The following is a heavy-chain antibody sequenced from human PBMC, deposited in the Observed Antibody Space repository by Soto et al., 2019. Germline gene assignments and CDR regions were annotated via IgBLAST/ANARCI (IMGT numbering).Heavy chain of an antibody. J-gene: IGHJ6*02. Sequence: QVQLVQSGAEVKKPGASVTVSCKTSGYTFSNYGINWVRQAHGQGLEWRGWISGYNGNTNYAQTAQGRVTMTTDTSTGTVYMELRSLKSDDTAIYYCSMCIMGVGWFDPNYYHCMDVGGQGTRVTVSS. CDR1: GYTFSNYG. CDR3: SMCIMGVGWFDPNYYHCMDV. D-gene: IGHD3-16*01. CDR2: ISGYNGNT. V-gene: IGHV1-18*01.